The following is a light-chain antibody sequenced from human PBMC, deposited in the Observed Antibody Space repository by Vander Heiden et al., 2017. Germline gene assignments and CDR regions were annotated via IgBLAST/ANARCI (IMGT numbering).Light chain of an antibody. V-gene: IGKV3-11*01. J-gene: IGKJ2*01. CDR2: DAS. CDR1: QSVSSY. Sequence: EIVFTQSPATLSLSPGARATLSCRARQSVSSYLAWYQQKPGQAPRLLIYDASDRATGIPARFRGSGTGTDFTLTISSLGPEDFAVYYCQRRSNWPPAYTFGQGTKLEIK. CDR3: QRRSNWPPAYT.